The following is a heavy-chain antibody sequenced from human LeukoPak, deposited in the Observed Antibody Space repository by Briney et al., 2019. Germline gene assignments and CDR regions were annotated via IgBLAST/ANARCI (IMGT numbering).Heavy chain of an antibody. CDR3: ARHGGFCSGTSCPLTVYYYYYGMDV. D-gene: IGHD2-2*01. J-gene: IGHJ6*02. CDR2: IYSTGIS. V-gene: IGHV4-4*07. CDR1: RGAISGNY. Sequence: ESSETLSLTCSVSRGAISGNYWGWIRQPAGSGLEWIGRIYSTGISNFNPSLRSRVTMSVDTSKNQVSLRLISVTAADTAVYYCARHGGFCSGTSCPLTVYYYYYGMDVWGQGTTVTVSS.